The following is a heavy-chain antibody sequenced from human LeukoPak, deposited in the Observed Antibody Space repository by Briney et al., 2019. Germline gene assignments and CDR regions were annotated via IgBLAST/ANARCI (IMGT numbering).Heavy chain of an antibody. CDR3: ATTSRDVLDYYFAH. J-gene: IGHJ4*02. D-gene: IGHD5-24*01. Sequence: GGSLRLSCAASGITFSIYEMNWVRQAPGKGLEWVSYISSGGRTMFYADSVKGRFTISRDNAKNSLYLQMDSLRAEDTALYYCATTSRDVLDYYFAHWGQGTLVTVSS. CDR1: GITFSIYE. CDR2: ISSGGRTM. V-gene: IGHV3-48*03.